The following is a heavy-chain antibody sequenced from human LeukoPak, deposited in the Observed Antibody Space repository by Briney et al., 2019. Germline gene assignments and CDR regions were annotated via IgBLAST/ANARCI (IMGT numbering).Heavy chain of an antibody. CDR1: GFTLSSYW. CDR2: IRYDGSNK. J-gene: IGHJ4*02. D-gene: IGHD6-13*01. V-gene: IGHV3-30*02. Sequence: PGGSLRLSCAASGFTLSSYWMGWVRQAPGKGLEWVAFIRYDGSNKYYADSVKGRFTISRDNSKNTLYLQMNSLRAEDTAVYYCAKDMSWYQEDLDYWGQGTLVTVSS. CDR3: AKDMSWYQEDLDY.